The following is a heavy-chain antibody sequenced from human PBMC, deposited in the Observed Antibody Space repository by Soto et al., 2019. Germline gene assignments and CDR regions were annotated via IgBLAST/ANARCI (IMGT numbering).Heavy chain of an antibody. CDR1: EFTFSNYA. V-gene: IGHV3-23*01. CDR3: AKKPGYYYDSTGYHFDY. CDR2: ISYGGGTT. Sequence: GGSLRLSYAASEFTFSNYAMSWVRQAPGKGLEWVSAISYGGGTTYYADSVKGRFTISRDNSKNTLYLQMNSLRAEDTAVYYCAKKPGYYYDSTGYHFDYWGQGTLVTVSS. D-gene: IGHD3-22*01. J-gene: IGHJ4*02.